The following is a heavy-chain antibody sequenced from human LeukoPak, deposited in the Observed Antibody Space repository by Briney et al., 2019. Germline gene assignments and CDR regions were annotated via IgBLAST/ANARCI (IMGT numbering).Heavy chain of an antibody. CDR3: ARQRRDGYKPLYYFDY. J-gene: IGHJ4*02. CDR1: GGSISSSSYY. Sequence: PSETLSLTCTVSGGSISSSSYYWGWIRQPPGKGLEWIGSIYYSGSTYYNPSLKSRVTISVDTSKNQFSLKLSSVTAADTAVYYCARQRRDGYKPLYYFDYWGQGTLVTVSS. CDR2: IYYSGST. D-gene: IGHD5-24*01. V-gene: IGHV4-39*01.